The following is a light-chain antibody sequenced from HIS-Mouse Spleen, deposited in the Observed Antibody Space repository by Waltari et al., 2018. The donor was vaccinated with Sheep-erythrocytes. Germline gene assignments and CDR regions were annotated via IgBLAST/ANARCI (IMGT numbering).Light chain of an antibody. CDR2: EDS. J-gene: IGLJ2*01. Sequence: SYELTHPPSVSVSPGQTARITCAGDAFPKKYAYWYQQKSGQAPVLVIYEDSKRPSGIPERFSGSSSGTMATLTISGAQVEDEADYYCYSTDSSGNGVFGGGTKLTVL. CDR3: YSTDSSGNGV. CDR1: AFPKKY. V-gene: IGLV3-10*01.